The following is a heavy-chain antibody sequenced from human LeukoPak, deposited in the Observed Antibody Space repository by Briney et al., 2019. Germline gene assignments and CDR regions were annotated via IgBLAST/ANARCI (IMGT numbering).Heavy chain of an antibody. J-gene: IGHJ4*02. CDR3: ARAGTYCTNGVCYKIPDY. V-gene: IGHV1-2*02. Sequence: ASVKVSCKASGYTFTGYYMHWVRQAPGQGLEWMGWINPNSGGTNYAQKFQGRVTMTRDTSISTACMELSRLRSDDTAVYYCARAGTYCTNGVCYKIPDYWGQGTLVTVSS. D-gene: IGHD2-8*01. CDR1: GYTFTGYY. CDR2: INPNSGGT.